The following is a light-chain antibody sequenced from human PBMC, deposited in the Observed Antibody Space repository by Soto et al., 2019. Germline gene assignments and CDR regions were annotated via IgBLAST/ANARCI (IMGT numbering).Light chain of an antibody. CDR2: SXS. CDR1: QSVIMSY. Sequence: IVLTQSPGTLVLSRGERATLSXRASQSVIMSYLAWCQREPGXAPRLXXVSXSSRATGSPDRLSGSGSGTDFTLTISRLEPEYFAVYYCQQYVSSPWTFGQGTKVDIK. V-gene: IGKV3-20*01. J-gene: IGKJ1*01. CDR3: QQYVSSPWT.